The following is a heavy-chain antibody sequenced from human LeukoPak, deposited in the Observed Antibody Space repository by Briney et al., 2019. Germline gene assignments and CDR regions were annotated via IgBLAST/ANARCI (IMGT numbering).Heavy chain of an antibody. CDR2: IYYSGST. Sequence: SQTLSLPCTVSGGSISSGDYYCSWIRQPPGEGLEWIGYIYYSGSTYYNPSLKSRVTISVDTSKNQFSLKLSSVTAADTAVYYCAREGRQAHYYYGMDVWGQGTTVTVSS. J-gene: IGHJ6*02. CDR3: AREGRQAHYYYGMDV. V-gene: IGHV4-30-4*01. CDR1: GGSISSGDYY.